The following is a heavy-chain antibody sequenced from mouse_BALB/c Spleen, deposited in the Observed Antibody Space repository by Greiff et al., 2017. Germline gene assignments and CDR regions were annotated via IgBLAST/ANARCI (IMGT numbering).Heavy chain of an antibody. J-gene: IGHJ2*01. V-gene: IGHV1-14*01. Sequence: VQLKESGPELVKPGASVKMSCTASGYTFTSYVMHWVKQTPGQGLEWIGYINPYNDGTKYNEKFKGKATLTSDKSSSTAYMELSSLTSEDSAVYYCATGDCNYEYYFDYWGQGTTLTVSS. CDR2: INPYNDGT. CDR1: GYTFTSYV. CDR3: ATGDCNYEYYFDY. D-gene: IGHD2-1*01.